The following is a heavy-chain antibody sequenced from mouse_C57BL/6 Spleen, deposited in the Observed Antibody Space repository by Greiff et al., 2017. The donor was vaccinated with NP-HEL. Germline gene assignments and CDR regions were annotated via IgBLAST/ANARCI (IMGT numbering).Heavy chain of an antibody. Sequence: VKLVESGPGLVQPSQSLSITCTVSGFSLTSYGVHWVRQSPGKGLEWMGVIWRGGSTDYNAAFLHRPSITKDNSKSQVFFKMNSLQADDTAIYYCAKKNWDGYFDYWGQGTTLTVSS. CDR1: GFSLTSYG. V-gene: IGHV2-5*01. CDR2: IWRGGST. D-gene: IGHD4-1*01. CDR3: AKKNWDGYFDY. J-gene: IGHJ2*01.